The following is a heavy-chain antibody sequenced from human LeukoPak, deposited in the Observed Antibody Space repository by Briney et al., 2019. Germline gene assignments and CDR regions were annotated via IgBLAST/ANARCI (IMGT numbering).Heavy chain of an antibody. J-gene: IGHJ4*02. CDR2: ISSSSSYI. D-gene: IGHD3-10*01. CDR1: GFTFSSYS. CDR3: ARDRSYGSGSYWRF. Sequence: KTGGSLRLSCAASGFTFSSYSMNWVRQAPGKGLEWVSSISSSSSYIYYADSVKGRFTISRDNAKNSLYLQMNSLRAEDTAVYYCARDRSYGSGSYWRFWGQGTLVTVSS. V-gene: IGHV3-21*01.